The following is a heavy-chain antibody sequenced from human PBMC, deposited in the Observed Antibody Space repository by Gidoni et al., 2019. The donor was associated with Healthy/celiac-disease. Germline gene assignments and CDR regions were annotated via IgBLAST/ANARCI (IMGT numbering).Heavy chain of an antibody. CDR3: ARLHYGSGSYYYYYMDV. CDR2: IYYSGST. D-gene: IGHD3-10*01. J-gene: IGHJ6*03. Sequence: QVQLQESGPGLVKPSETLSLTCTVPGGSISSYYWSWIRQPPGKGLEWIGYIYYSGSTNYNPSLKSRVTISVDTSKNQFSLKLSSVTAADTAVYYCARLHYGSGSYYYYYMDVWGKGTTVTVSS. V-gene: IGHV4-59*08. CDR1: GGSISSYY.